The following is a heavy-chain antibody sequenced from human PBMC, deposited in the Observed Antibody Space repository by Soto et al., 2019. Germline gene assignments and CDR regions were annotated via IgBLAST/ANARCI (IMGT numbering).Heavy chain of an antibody. CDR3: ARTAAAGKYYYGVDV. CDR2: IYPGDSDT. V-gene: IGHV5-51*01. Sequence: GESLKISCKGSGYSFTSYWIGWVRQMPGKGLEWMGIIYPGDSDTRYSPSFQGQVTISADKSISTAYLQWSSLKASDTSIYYCARTAAAGKYYYGVDVWGQGTTVTVSS. CDR1: GYSFTSYW. J-gene: IGHJ6*02. D-gene: IGHD6-13*01.